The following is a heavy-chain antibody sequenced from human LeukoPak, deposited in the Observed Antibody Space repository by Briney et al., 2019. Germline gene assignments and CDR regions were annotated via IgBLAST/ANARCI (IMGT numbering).Heavy chain of an antibody. CDR2: ISYDGSNK. CDR1: GFTFSSYA. J-gene: IGHJ4*02. V-gene: IGHV3-30-3*01. D-gene: IGHD3-22*01. Sequence: GRSLRLSCAASGFTFSSYAMHWVRQAPGKGLEWVAVISYDGSNKYYADSVKGRFTVSRDNSENTLYLQMNSLRAEDTAVYYCASGGHYYDSSGSYLFDYWGQGTLVTVSS. CDR3: ASGGHYYDSSGSYLFDY.